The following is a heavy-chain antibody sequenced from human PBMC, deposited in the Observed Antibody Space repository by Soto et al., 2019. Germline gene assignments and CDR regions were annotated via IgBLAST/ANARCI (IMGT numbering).Heavy chain of an antibody. D-gene: IGHD3-22*01. Sequence: SETLSLTCAVSGVSVSNYYWSCIRQPPGKGLEWIGYFYNSGSTNYNPSLKSRVTTSLDTSKNQFSLQLSSVTAADTAVYYCARHLRSYPDSSGYSPLNHWGQGILVTVSS. CDR2: FYNSGST. CDR3: ARHLRSYPDSSGYSPLNH. CDR1: GVSVSNYY. J-gene: IGHJ4*02. V-gene: IGHV4-59*08.